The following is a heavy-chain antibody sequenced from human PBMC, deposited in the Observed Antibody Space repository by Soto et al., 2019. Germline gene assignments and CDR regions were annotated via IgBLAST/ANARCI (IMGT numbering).Heavy chain of an antibody. J-gene: IGHJ6*02. CDR2: MNPNSGNT. Sequence: ASVKVSCKASGYTFTSYDINWVRQATGQGLEWMGWMNPNSGNTGYAQKFQGRVTMTRNTSISTAYMELSSLRSEDTAVYYCARGRMYSSSWYDFRGYYYGMDVWGQGTTVTVSS. CDR1: GYTFTSYD. V-gene: IGHV1-8*01. D-gene: IGHD6-13*01. CDR3: ARGRMYSSSWYDFRGYYYGMDV.